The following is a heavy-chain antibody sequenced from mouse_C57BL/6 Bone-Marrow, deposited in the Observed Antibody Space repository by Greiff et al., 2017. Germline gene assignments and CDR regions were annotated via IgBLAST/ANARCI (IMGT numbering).Heavy chain of an antibody. Sequence: VQLQQSGPELVKPGASVKIPCKASGYTFTDYNMDWVKQSHGKSLEWIGDINPNNGGTIYNQKFKGKATLTVDKSSSTAYMELRSLTSEDTAVYYCARMSYYDYDAWFAYWGQGTLVTVSA. CDR3: ARMSYYDYDAWFAY. D-gene: IGHD2-4*01. CDR2: INPNNGGT. CDR1: GYTFTDYN. V-gene: IGHV1-18*01. J-gene: IGHJ3*01.